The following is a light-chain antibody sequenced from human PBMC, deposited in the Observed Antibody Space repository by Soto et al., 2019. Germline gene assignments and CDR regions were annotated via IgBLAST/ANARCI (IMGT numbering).Light chain of an antibody. J-gene: IGKJ2*01. V-gene: IGKV3-20*01. CDR2: GAS. CDR1: QSVSSTY. Sequence: EVVLTQSPGTLSLSPGERATLSCRASQSVSSTYLAWYQHKAGQAPRLLIYGASSRATGIPDRFTGSGSGTDFTLAITTLEPEDFAVYYCQQYCSSPPYTFGQGTKLEIK. CDR3: QQYCSSPPYT.